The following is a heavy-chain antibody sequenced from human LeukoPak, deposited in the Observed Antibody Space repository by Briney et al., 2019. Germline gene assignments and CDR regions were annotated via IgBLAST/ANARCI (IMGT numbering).Heavy chain of an antibody. Sequence: GGSLRLSCVASGFTFSNYWMSGVRQVRGKGLEGVANIKQDESEKNYVDSVKGRFTISRDNAKNSLYLQTNSLRGEDTAVYYCAKYYTSDAFDIWGQGTMVTVSS. CDR2: IKQDESEK. J-gene: IGHJ3*02. V-gene: IGHV3-7*01. D-gene: IGHD2-2*02. CDR1: GFTFSNYW. CDR3: AKYYTSDAFDI.